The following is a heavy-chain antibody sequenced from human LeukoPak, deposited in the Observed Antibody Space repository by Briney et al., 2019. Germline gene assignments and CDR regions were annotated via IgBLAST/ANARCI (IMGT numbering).Heavy chain of an antibody. CDR3: AKDNRNYYGGNGYYYPNAFDI. J-gene: IGHJ3*02. CDR2: IWYDGSNK. Sequence: PGRSLRLSCAASGFTFSSYGMHWVRQAPGKGLEWVAVIWYDGSNKYYADSVKGRFTISGDNSKNTLHLQMNSLRAEDTAVYYCAKDNRNYYGGNGYYYPNAFDIWGQGTMVTVSS. D-gene: IGHD3-22*01. CDR1: GFTFSSYG. V-gene: IGHV3-33*06.